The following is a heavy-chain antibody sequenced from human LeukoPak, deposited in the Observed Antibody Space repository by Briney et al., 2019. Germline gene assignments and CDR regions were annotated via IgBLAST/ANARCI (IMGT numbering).Heavy chain of an antibody. Sequence: SETLSLTCTVSGGSISSYYWSWIRQPPGKGLEWIGYIYYSGSTNYNPSLKSRVTISVDTSKNQFSLKLSSVTAADTAVYYCAREVPCGSTSCPLDYWGQGTLVTVSS. J-gene: IGHJ4*02. CDR3: AREVPCGSTSCPLDY. V-gene: IGHV4-59*01. CDR1: GGSISSYY. D-gene: IGHD2-2*01. CDR2: IYYSGST.